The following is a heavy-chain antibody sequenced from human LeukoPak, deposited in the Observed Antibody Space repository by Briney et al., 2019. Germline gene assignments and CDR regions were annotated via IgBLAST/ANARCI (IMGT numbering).Heavy chain of an antibody. CDR3: ARGGVSRGFDI. Sequence: PGGSLRLSCAAPGFTFSSYWMHWVRQAPGKGLVWVSRINSDGSSTSYADSVKGRFTISRDNAKNTLYLQMNSLRAEDTAVYYCARGGVSRGFDIWGQGTMVTVSS. CDR2: INSDGSST. CDR1: GFTFSSYW. V-gene: IGHV3-74*01. J-gene: IGHJ3*02. D-gene: IGHD2-2*01.